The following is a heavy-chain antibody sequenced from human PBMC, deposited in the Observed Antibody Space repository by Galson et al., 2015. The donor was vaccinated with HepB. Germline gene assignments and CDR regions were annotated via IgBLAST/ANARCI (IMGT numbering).Heavy chain of an antibody. V-gene: IGHV3-48*02. Sequence: SLRLSCAASGFTFSSYSMNWVRQAPGKGLEWVSYISSSSSSTIYYADSVKGRFTISRDNAKNSLYLQMNSQRDGDTAVYYCARGCSSTTCYTRFLGWFDPWGQGTLVTVSS. CDR2: ISSSSSSTI. J-gene: IGHJ5*02. D-gene: IGHD2-2*02. CDR1: GFTFSSYS. CDR3: ARGCSSTTCYTRFLGWFDP.